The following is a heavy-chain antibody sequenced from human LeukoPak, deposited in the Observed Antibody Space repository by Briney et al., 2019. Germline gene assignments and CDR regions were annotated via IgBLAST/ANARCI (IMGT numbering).Heavy chain of an antibody. D-gene: IGHD1-26*01. V-gene: IGHV3-21*01. CDR3: ATGGANNWFDT. CDR1: GFTFSAYS. Sequence: AGGSLRLSCAASGFTFSAYSMNWVRQAPGKGLEWVSSISTSSSYINYADSVKGRFTISRDDAKNSLYVQMNSLRVEDTAVYFCATGGANNWFDTWGQGTLVTVPS. J-gene: IGHJ5*02. CDR2: ISTSSSYI.